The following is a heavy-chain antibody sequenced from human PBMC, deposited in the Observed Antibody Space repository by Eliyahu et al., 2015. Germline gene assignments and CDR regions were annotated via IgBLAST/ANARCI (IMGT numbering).Heavy chain of an antibody. D-gene: IGHD4-23*01. CDR2: IXQXGSXK. V-gene: IGHV3-7*01. CDR1: GFXFSSYW. Sequence: EVQLVESGGGLVQPGGSLRLSCAAXGFXFSSYWMSWVRQAPGKGLEWVANIXQXGSXKYXVDSVKGRFTISRDNAKNSLYLQMNSLRAEDTAVYYCAKYVYGGNSYFDYWGQGTLVTVSS. CDR3: AKYVYGGNSYFDY. J-gene: IGHJ4*02.